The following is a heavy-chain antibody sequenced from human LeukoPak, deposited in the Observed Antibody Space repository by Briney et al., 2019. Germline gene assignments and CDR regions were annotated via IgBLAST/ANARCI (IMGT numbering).Heavy chain of an antibody. CDR1: GNSISSGDNY. CDR2: IYYSGST. D-gene: IGHD1-26*01. Sequence: PSETLSLTCTVSGNSISSGDNYWSWIRQPPGKGLEWIAYIYYSGSTNYNPSLKSRVTISVDTSKNQFSLKLSSVTAADTAVYYCARGGNYWPQWWFDPWGRGTLVSVSS. V-gene: IGHV4-61*08. J-gene: IGHJ5*02. CDR3: ARGGNYWPQWWFDP.